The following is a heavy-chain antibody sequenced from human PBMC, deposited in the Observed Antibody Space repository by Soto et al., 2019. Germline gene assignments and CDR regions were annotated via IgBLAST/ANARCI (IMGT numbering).Heavy chain of an antibody. Sequence: QVQLVQSGAEVKKPGASVKVSCKASGYTFTGYYMHWVRQAPGQGLEWMGWINPNSGGTNYAQKFQGWVTMTRDTSISTAYMELSRLRSDDTAVYYRARDLTPRWLRSAHYYYYYGMDVWGQGTTVTVSS. CDR3: ARDLTPRWLRSAHYYYYYGMDV. V-gene: IGHV1-2*04. D-gene: IGHD5-12*01. CDR1: GYTFTGYY. J-gene: IGHJ6*02. CDR2: INPNSGGT.